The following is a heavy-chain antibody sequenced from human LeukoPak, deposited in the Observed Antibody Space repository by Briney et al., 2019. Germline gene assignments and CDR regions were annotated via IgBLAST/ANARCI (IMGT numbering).Heavy chain of an antibody. Sequence: PSQTLSLTCAVSGGSFSGYYWSWIRQPPGKGLDRVGEINHSGSTNYNPSPKSRVTISVDTSKNQFSLKLSSVTAADTAVYYCARGFVVVPASWFDPWGQGTLVTVSS. CDR2: INHSGST. CDR1: GGSFSGYY. V-gene: IGHV4-34*01. CDR3: ARGFVVVPASWFDP. J-gene: IGHJ5*02. D-gene: IGHD2-2*01.